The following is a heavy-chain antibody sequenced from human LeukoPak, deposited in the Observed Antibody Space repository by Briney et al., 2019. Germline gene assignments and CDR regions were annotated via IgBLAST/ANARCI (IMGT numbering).Heavy chain of an antibody. CDR1: GFTFSSYS. J-gene: IGHJ4*02. V-gene: IGHV3-48*01. Sequence: GGSLRLSCAASGFTFSSYSMNWVRQAPGKGLEWLSYISSSSSTIYYADSVKGRFTISRDNAKNSLYLQMNSLRAEDTAVYYCARAYYYDSSGSQTYDYWGQGTLVTVSS. CDR2: ISSSSSTI. CDR3: ARAYYYDSSGSQTYDY. D-gene: IGHD3-22*01.